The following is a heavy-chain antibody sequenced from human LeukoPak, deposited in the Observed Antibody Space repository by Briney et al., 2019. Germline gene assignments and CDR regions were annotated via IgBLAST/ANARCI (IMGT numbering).Heavy chain of an antibody. J-gene: IGHJ5*02. D-gene: IGHD5-18*01. CDR1: GYTFTGYY. Sequence: ASVKVSCKASGYTFTGYYMHWVRQAPGQGLEWMGRINPNSGGTNYAQKFRGRVTMTRNTSISTAYMELSSLRSEDTAVYYCARWVQGSYGHNWFDPWGQGTLVTVSS. CDR3: ARWVQGSYGHNWFDP. V-gene: IGHV1-2*06. CDR2: INPNSGGT.